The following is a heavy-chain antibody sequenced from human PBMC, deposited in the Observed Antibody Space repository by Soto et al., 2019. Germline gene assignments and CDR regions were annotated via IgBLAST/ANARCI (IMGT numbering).Heavy chain of an antibody. CDR2: IYSGGST. CDR1: GFTVSSNY. D-gene: IGHD2-15*01. Sequence: GGSLRLSCAASGFTVSSNYMSWVRQAPGKGLEWVSVIYSGGSTYYADSVKGRFTISRDNSKNTLYLQMNSLRAEDTAVYYCARDSPLPDSPGGAFDIWGQGTMVTVSS. J-gene: IGHJ3*02. V-gene: IGHV3-66*01. CDR3: ARDSPLPDSPGGAFDI.